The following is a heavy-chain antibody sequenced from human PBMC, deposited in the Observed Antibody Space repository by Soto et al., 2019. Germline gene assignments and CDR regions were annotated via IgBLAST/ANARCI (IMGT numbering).Heavy chain of an antibody. D-gene: IGHD5-12*01. V-gene: IGHV3-30*18. J-gene: IGHJ6*02. CDR2: ISYDGSNK. Sequence: PGGSLRLSCAASGFTFSSYGMHWVRQAPGKGLEWVAVISYDGSNKYYADSVKGRFTISRDNSKNTLYLQMNSLRAEDTAVYYCAKDRGVTTIWNPYYYYGMDVWGQGTTVTVSS. CDR1: GFTFSSYG. CDR3: AKDRGVTTIWNPYYYYGMDV.